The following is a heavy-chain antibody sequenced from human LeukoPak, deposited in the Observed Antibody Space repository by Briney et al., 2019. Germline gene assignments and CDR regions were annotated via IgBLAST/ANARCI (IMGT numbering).Heavy chain of an antibody. V-gene: IGHV4-39*01. CDR1: GGSISSSSYY. D-gene: IGHD2-2*01. CDR2: IYYSGST. Sequence: SETLSLTCTVSGGSISSSSYYWGWIRQPPGKGLEWIGSIYYSGSTYCNPSLKSRVTISVDTSKNQFSLKLSSVTAADTAVYYCATGGQIVVVPAATQDYWGQGTLVTVSS. J-gene: IGHJ4*02. CDR3: ATGGQIVVVPAATQDY.